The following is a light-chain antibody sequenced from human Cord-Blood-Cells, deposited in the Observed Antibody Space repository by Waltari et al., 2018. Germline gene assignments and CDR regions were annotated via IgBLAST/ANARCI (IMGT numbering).Light chain of an antibody. V-gene: IGLV2-8*01. J-gene: IGLJ3*02. CDR1: SSDVGGYNY. CDR2: EVS. Sequence: QSALTQPPSASGSPGQSVTISCTGTSSDVGGYNYVSWYQQHPGKAPKRMIYEVSKRPSGVPDRCSGSKSGNTASLTVSGLQAEDEADYYCSSYAGSNNLVFGGGTQLTVL. CDR3: SSYAGSNNLV.